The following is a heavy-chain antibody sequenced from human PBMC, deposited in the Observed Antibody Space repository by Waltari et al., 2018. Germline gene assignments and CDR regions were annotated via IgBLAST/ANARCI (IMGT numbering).Heavy chain of an antibody. CDR1: GGSFSGYY. V-gene: IGHV4-34*01. D-gene: IGHD2-2*01. Sequence: QVQLQQWGAGLLKPSETLSLTCAVYGGSFSGYYWSWIRQPPGKGLEWIGEINPSGGTNSTPSLKSRVTISVDTSKNQFSLKLSSVTAADTAVYYCARGTIVVVPAAILKYYFDYWGQGTLVTVSS. J-gene: IGHJ4*02. CDR2: INPSGGT. CDR3: ARGTIVVVPAAILKYYFDY.